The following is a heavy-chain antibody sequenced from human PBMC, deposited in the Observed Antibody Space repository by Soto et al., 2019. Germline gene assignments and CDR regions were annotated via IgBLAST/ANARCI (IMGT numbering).Heavy chain of an antibody. J-gene: IGHJ4*02. CDR2: ISAYNGNT. V-gene: IGHV1-18*04. CDR1: GYTFTSYG. Sequence: ASVKVSCKASGYTFTSYGISWVRQAPGQGLEWMGWISAYNGNTNYAQKLQGRVTMTTDTSTSTAYMELRSLRSDDTAVYYCARLPAPYYYDSSGYPPRFFDYWCQGTLVTVSS. CDR3: ARLPAPYYYDSSGYPPRFFDY. D-gene: IGHD3-22*01.